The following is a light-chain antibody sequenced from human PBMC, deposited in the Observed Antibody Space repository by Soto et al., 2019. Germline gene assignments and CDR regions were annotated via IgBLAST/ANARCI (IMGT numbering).Light chain of an antibody. V-gene: IGKV2-28*01. Sequence: DIVMTQSPLSLPVTPGEPASISCRSSQSLLHSNGYNYLDWYLQKPGQSPQLLIYLGSNRASGVPDRFSGSGSGTDFTRKISRVEAEDVGVYYCMQALQTPRYTFGQGTKLEIK. CDR2: LGS. CDR1: QSLLHSNGYNY. J-gene: IGKJ2*01. CDR3: MQALQTPRYT.